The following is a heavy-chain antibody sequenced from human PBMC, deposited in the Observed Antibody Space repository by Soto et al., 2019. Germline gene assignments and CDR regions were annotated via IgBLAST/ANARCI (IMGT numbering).Heavy chain of an antibody. CDR1: GISISSNNW. CDR2: IYHSGTT. V-gene: IGHV4-4*02. Sequence: QVQLQESGPGLVRPSGTLSLTCSVSGISISSNNWWSWVRQPPGKGLEWIGEIYHSGTTNYIPSLKSGVTISVDKSQNQFSLKLGAVTAADTAVYYCVSPDPGYSDSWHGGHGGEGPLVTVSS. D-gene: IGHD5-18*01. J-gene: IGHJ4*02. CDR3: VSPDPGYSDSWHGGH.